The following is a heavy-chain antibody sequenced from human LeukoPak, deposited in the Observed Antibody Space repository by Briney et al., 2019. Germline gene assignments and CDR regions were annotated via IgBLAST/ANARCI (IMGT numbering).Heavy chain of an antibody. D-gene: IGHD3-22*01. CDR2: IWYDGTNK. CDR3: ARAAYDSSGYLTL. J-gene: IGHJ4*02. V-gene: IGHV3-33*01. CDR1: GFTFSSYG. Sequence: GGSLRLSCAASGFTFSSYGMHWVRQAPGKGLEWVAVIWYDGTNKYYADSVKGRFTISRDNSKNTLFLQMNSLRAEDTAVYYCARAAYDSSGYLTLWGQGTLVTVSS.